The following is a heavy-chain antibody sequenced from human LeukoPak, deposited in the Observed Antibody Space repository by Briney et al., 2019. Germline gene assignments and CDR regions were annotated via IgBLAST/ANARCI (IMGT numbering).Heavy chain of an antibody. D-gene: IGHD3-10*01. V-gene: IGHV1-3*01. CDR3: ARDLEVRGTMDV. CDR1: GYTFTSYA. CDR2: INAGNGNT. J-gene: IGHJ6*04. Sequence: ASVKVSCKASGYTFTSYAMHWVRQAPGQRLEWMGWINAGNGNTKYSQKFQGRVTIARDTSASIAYMELSSLRSEDTAVYYCARDLEVRGTMDVWGKGTTVTVSS.